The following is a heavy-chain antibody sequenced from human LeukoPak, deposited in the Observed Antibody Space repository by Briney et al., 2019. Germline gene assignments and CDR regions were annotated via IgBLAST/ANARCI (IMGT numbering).Heavy chain of an antibody. CDR1: GYTFTSYD. J-gene: IGHJ5*02. CDR3: ARGKIKRQGPPTNWFDP. CDR2: MNPNSGNT. V-gene: IGHV1-8*01. Sequence: ASVKVSCKASGYTFTSYDINWVRQATGQGLEWMGWMNPNSGNTGYAQKFQGRVTMTRNTSISTAYMELSSLRSEDTAVYYCARGKIKRQGPPTNWFDPWGQGTLVTVSS.